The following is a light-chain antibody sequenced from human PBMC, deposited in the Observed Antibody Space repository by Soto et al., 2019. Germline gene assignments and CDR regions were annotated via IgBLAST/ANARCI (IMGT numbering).Light chain of an antibody. CDR3: CSYADTSNFV. CDR1: ITDVGGYNY. V-gene: IGLV2-8*01. CDR2: EVS. Sequence: QSALTQPPSASGSPGQSVTISCTGTITDVGGYNYVSWYQQHPGKAPKVIIYEVSKRPSGVPDRFSGSKSGNTASLTVAGFYAEDEADYCCCSYADTSNFVFGGGTKLTVL. J-gene: IGLJ2*01.